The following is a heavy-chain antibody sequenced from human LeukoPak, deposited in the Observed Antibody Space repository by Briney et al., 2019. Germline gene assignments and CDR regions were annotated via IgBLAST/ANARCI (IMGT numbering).Heavy chain of an antibody. V-gene: IGHV3-21*01. CDR3: ARDIAAGAFDI. CDR2: ISSSSSYI. CDR1: GFTFSRSW. D-gene: IGHD6-13*01. Sequence: GGSLRLSCAASGFTFSRSWMDWVRQAPGKGLEWVSSISSSSSYIYYADSVKGRFTISRDNAKNSLYLQMNSLRAEDTAVYYYARDIAAGAFDIWGQGTMVTVSS. J-gene: IGHJ3*02.